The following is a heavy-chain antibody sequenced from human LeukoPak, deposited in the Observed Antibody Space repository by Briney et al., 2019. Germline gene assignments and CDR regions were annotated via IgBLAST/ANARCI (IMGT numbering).Heavy chain of an antibody. J-gene: IGHJ6*02. CDR2: IYYGGST. CDR1: GGSISSYY. D-gene: IGHD3-3*01. Sequence: SETLSLTCTVSGGSISSYYWSWIRQPPGKGLEWIGYIYYGGSTNYNPSLKSRVTISVDTSKNQFSLKLSSVTAADTAVYYCARGPSRFLEWLYVGPSSDYYYGMDVWGQGTTVTVSS. V-gene: IGHV4-59*01. CDR3: ARGPSRFLEWLYVGPSSDYYYGMDV.